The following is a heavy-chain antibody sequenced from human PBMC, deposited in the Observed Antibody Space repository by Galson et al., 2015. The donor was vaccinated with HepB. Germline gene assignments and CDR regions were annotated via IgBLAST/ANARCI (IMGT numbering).Heavy chain of an antibody. V-gene: IGHV3-43*01. CDR1: GFTFDDYT. J-gene: IGHJ4*02. CDR3: AKAGSSSWYYFDY. D-gene: IGHD6-13*01. CDR2: ISWDGGST. Sequence: SLRLSCAASGFTFDDYTMHWVRQAPGKGLEWVSLISWDGGSTYYADSVKGRFTISRDNSKNSLYLQMNSLRTEDTALYYCAKAGSSSWYYFDYWGQGTLVTVSS.